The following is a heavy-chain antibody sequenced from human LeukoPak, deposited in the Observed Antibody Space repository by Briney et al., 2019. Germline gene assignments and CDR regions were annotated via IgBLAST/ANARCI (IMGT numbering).Heavy chain of an antibody. V-gene: IGHV1-2*02. Sequence: GASVKVSCKASGYTFTGYYMHWVRQAPGQGLEWMGWINPNSGGTNYAQKFQGRVTMTRDTSISTAYLELSRLRSDDTAVYYCARKGKSGSYYNSFDYWGQGTLVTVSS. D-gene: IGHD1-26*01. CDR2: INPNSGGT. CDR3: ARKGKSGSYYNSFDY. J-gene: IGHJ4*02. CDR1: GYTFTGYY.